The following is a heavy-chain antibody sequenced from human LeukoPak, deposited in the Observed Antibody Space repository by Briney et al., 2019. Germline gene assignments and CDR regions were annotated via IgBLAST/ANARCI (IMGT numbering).Heavy chain of an antibody. D-gene: IGHD6-13*01. CDR3: ARGRRYSSSWYDY. V-gene: IGHV4-34*01. Sequence: PSETQSLTCALYGGSFSVYYGSWIRHPPGKGLEWVGEINHSGSTNYNPSLKSGVTISVDTSKNQFSLKLSSVTAADTAVYYCARGRRYSSSWYDYWGQGTLVTVSS. J-gene: IGHJ4*02. CDR1: GGSFSVYY. CDR2: INHSGST.